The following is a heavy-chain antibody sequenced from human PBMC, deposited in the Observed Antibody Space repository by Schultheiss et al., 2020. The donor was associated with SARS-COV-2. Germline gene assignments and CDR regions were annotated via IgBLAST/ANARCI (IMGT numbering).Heavy chain of an antibody. CDR2: IYPSDSDT. CDR1: EYSFTYYW. CDR3: ARLNILNLKHYNYNGGFDS. V-gene: IGHV5-51*01. J-gene: IGHJ4*02. Sequence: GESLKISCKGSEYSFTYYWIGWVRQMPGKGLEWMGIIYPSDSDTKYSPSFQGQVTISADKSISTAYLQWSGLKASDTGIYYCARLNILNLKHYNYNGGFDSWGQGTLVTVSS. D-gene: IGHD3-10*01.